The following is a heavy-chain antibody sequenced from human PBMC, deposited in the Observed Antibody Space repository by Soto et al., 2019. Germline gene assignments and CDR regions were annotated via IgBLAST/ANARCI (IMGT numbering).Heavy chain of an antibody. CDR2: INHSGST. CDR1: GGSFSGYY. Sequence: SETLSLTCAVYGGSFSGYYWSWIRQPPGKGLEWIGEINHSGSTNYNPSLKSRVTISVDTSKNQFSLKLSSVTAADTAVYYCARGFTTVVTPGYYGMDVWGQGTTVTVSS. CDR3: ARGFTTVVTPGYYGMDV. V-gene: IGHV4-34*01. J-gene: IGHJ6*02. D-gene: IGHD4-17*01.